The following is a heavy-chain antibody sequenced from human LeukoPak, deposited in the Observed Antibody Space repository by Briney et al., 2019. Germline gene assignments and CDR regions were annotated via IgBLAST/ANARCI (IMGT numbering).Heavy chain of an antibody. D-gene: IGHD2-2*02. CDR2: ISYHGRDQ. CDR1: GFIFSTYA. J-gene: IGHJ4*02. CDR3: ARQDCSSGSCYNDY. V-gene: IGHV3-30*04. Sequence: GGSLRLSCAASGFIFSTYAMHWVRQAPGKGLEWVAVISYHGRDQYYADSVKGRFTTSRDNSKSTLSLQMNSLRAEDTAVYYCARQDCSSGSCYNDYWGQGILVTVSS.